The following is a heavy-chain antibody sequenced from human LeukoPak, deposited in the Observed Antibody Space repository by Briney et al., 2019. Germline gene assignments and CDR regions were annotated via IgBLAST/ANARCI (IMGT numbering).Heavy chain of an antibody. Sequence: SETLSLTCTVSGGPISSYYWSWIRQPPGKGLEWIGYIYYSGSTNYNPSLKSRITISVDTTKNQFSLKLSSVTAADTAVYYCARSGDSDAFDIWGQGTMVTVPS. CDR1: GGPISSYY. J-gene: IGHJ3*02. CDR2: IYYSGST. CDR3: ARSGDSDAFDI. V-gene: IGHV4-59*08. D-gene: IGHD3-10*01.